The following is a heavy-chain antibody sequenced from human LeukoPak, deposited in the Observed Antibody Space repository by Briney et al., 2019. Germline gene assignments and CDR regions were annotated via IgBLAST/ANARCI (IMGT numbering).Heavy chain of an antibody. J-gene: IGHJ5*02. Sequence: GGSLRLSCAASGLTVRTNSMNWVRQAPGKGLEWVSSISSSSSYIFYADSVKGRFTISRDNAKNSLYPQMNSLSAEDTAVYYCARGGGGLNWFDPWGQGTPVTVSS. CDR2: ISSSSSYI. CDR1: GLTVRTNS. CDR3: ARGGGGLNWFDP. D-gene: IGHD3-16*01. V-gene: IGHV3-21*01.